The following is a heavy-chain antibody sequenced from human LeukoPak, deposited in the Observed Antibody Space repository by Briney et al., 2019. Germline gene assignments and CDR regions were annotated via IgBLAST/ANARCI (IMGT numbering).Heavy chain of an antibody. CDR1: GFTFSNYA. Sequence: GGSLRLSCAASGFTFSNYAMYWVRQAPGKGLEWVSFISSGSSTKNYAESVERRFTISRDNSKNTLYLQMNSLRAEDTAVYFCTKGNIGYYYDYWGQGTLVIVSS. D-gene: IGHD2/OR15-2a*01. J-gene: IGHJ4*02. CDR3: TKGNIGYYYDY. CDR2: ISSGSSTK. V-gene: IGHV3-48*01.